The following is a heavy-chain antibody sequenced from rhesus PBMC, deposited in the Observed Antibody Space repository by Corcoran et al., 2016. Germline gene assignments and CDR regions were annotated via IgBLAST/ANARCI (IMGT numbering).Heavy chain of an antibody. CDR3: ARDGGSWGFDY. V-gene: IGHV4S10*01. CDR1: GGSISDSYR. J-gene: IGHJ4*01. D-gene: IGHD6-25*01. CDR2: IHGSSTRT. Sequence: QVQLQESGPGVVKPSETLSLTCAVSGGSISDSYRWSWIRQPPGKGLEWIGYIHGSSTRTKYNPSLRRRVTISKDTSKNQFSLKLSSVTAADTAVYYCARDGGSWGFDYWGQGVLVTVSS.